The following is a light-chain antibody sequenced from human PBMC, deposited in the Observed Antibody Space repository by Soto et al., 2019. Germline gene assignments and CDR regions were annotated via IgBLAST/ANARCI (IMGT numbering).Light chain of an antibody. CDR2: EVS. Sequence: QSVLTQPASLSGSPGQSITISCTGTSSDAGSYNLVSWYQQHPGKAPKLMIYEVSKRPSGVSNRFSGSKSGNTASLTISGLQAEDEADYYCCSYAGSSTPLIFGTGTKVTVL. V-gene: IGLV2-23*02. CDR3: CSYAGSSTPLI. CDR1: SSDAGSYNL. J-gene: IGLJ1*01.